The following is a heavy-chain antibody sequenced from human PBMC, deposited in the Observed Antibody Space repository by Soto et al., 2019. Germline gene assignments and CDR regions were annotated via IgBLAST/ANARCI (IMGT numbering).Heavy chain of an antibody. CDR2: ISDYNGNT. CDR1: GYTFTSYG. CDR3: ARDYSSSFPYYYGMDV. D-gene: IGHD6-6*01. J-gene: IGHJ6*02. Sequence: ASVKVSCKASGYTFTSYGISWVRQAPGQGLEWMGWISDYNGNTNYAQKLQGRVTMTTDTSTSTAYMELRSLRSDDTAVYYCARDYSSSFPYYYGMDVWGQGTTVTVSS. V-gene: IGHV1-18*04.